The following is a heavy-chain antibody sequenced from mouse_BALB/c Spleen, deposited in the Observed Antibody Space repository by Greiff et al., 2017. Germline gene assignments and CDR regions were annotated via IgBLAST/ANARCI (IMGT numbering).Heavy chain of an antibody. Sequence: QVHVKQSGAELVRPGSSVKISCKASGYAFSSYWMNWVKQRPGQGLEWIGQIYPGDGDTNYNGKFKGKATLTADKSSSTAYMQLSSLTSEDSAVYFCARGISGFLAYWGQGTLVTVSA. CDR1: GYAFSSYW. D-gene: IGHD3-1*01. J-gene: IGHJ3*01. CDR2: IYPGDGDT. CDR3: ARGISGFLAY. V-gene: IGHV1-80*01.